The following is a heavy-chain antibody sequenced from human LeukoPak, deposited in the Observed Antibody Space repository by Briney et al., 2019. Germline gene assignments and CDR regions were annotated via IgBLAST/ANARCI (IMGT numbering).Heavy chain of an antibody. CDR2: TYYRFKWYN. D-gene: IGHD2-21*01. CDR1: GFTFSSYA. CDR3: ASFRSIAGFDY. Sequence: LRLSCAASGFTFSSYAMSWIRQSPTRGLKWLGRTYYRFKWYNDYAVSVKSRITINPDTSKNQFSLHLNSVTPENTAVYYCASFRSIAGFDYWGQGTLVTVSS. V-gene: IGHV6-1*01. J-gene: IGHJ4*02.